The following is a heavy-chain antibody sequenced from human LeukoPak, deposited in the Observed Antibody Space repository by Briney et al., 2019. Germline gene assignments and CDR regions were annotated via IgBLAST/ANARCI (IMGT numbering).Heavy chain of an antibody. J-gene: IGHJ4*02. D-gene: IGHD3-22*01. Sequence: ASVKVSCKASGYTFINFGISWVRQAPGQGLEWMGWISANNDDTSYAQKVQGRVTMTTDTSTNTVYMELRSLRSDDTAVYYCARDSPTVGSGYPSRKINFPYYFDYWGQGTLVTVSS. CDR1: GYTFINFG. CDR2: ISANNDDT. V-gene: IGHV1-18*01. CDR3: ARDSPTVGSGYPSRKINFPYYFDY.